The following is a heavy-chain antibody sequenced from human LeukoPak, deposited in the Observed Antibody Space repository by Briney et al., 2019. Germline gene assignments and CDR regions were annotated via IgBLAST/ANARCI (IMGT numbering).Heavy chain of an antibody. D-gene: IGHD2-2*01. Sequence: SETLSLTCVVYGGSFSGYYGSWIRERPGKGVWWIWEINHSGSTNYNPSLKSRVTISVDTSKTQFSLKLSSVTAADTAVYYCARGQDIVVVPAALGWFDPWGQGTLVTVSS. V-gene: IGHV4-34*01. CDR2: INHSGST. CDR3: ARGQDIVVVPAALGWFDP. J-gene: IGHJ5*02. CDR1: GGSFSGYY.